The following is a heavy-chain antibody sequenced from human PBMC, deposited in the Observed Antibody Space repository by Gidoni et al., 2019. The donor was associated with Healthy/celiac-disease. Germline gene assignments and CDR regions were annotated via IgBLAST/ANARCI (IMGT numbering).Heavy chain of an antibody. CDR1: GYTFTSYG. D-gene: IGHD2-15*01. Sequence: QVQLVQSGAEVKTPGASVKVSCKASGYTFTSYGISWVRQAPGQGLEWMGWISAYNGNTNYAQKLQGRVTMTTDTSTSTAYMELRSLRSDDTAVYYCARRYCSGGSCYLNWFDPWGQGTLVTVSS. CDR3: ARRYCSGGSCYLNWFDP. J-gene: IGHJ5*02. V-gene: IGHV1-18*01. CDR2: ISAYNGNT.